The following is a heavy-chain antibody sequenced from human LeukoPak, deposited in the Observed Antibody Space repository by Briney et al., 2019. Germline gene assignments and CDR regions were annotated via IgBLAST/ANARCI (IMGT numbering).Heavy chain of an antibody. J-gene: IGHJ4*02. CDR1: GFTFSNYW. CDR2: INPDGSTT. D-gene: IGHD7-27*01. Sequence: GGSLRLSCAASGFTFSNYWMHWVRQAPGKGLVWVSRINPDGSTTNYADSVKGQFTISRDSAKNTLYLQMNSLRAEDTAVYYCARDRTGDLDFDYWGQGTLVTVSS. CDR3: ARDRTGDLDFDY. V-gene: IGHV3-74*01.